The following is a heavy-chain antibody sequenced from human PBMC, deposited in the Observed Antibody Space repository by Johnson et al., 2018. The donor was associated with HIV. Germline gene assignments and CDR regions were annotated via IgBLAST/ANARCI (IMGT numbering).Heavy chain of an antibody. D-gene: IGHD2-15*01. CDR2: INGDGSRS. V-gene: IGHV3-74*01. Sequence: KGLVWVSRINGDGSRSTYADSVKGRFTISRDNSKNTLYLQMNSLRAEDTAVYHCAKSVRASSSGAFDIWGQGTMVTVSS. J-gene: IGHJ3*02. CDR3: AKSVRASSSGAFDI.